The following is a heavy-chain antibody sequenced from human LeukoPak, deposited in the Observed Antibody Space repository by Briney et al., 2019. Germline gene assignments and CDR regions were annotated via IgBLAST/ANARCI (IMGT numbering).Heavy chain of an antibody. D-gene: IGHD1/OR15-1a*01. Sequence: GASVKVSCKASGGTFSSYAISWVRQAPGQGLEWMGRIIPILGIANYAQKFQGRVTITADKSTSTAYMELSSLRSEDTAVYYCARGRADKSNKSFDYWGQGTLITVSS. CDR2: IIPILGIA. V-gene: IGHV1-69*04. CDR3: ARGRADKSNKSFDY. J-gene: IGHJ4*02. CDR1: GGTFSSYA.